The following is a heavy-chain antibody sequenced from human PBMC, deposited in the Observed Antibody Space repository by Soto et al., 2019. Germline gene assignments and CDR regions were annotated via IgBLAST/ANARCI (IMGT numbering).Heavy chain of an antibody. CDR3: EKDAASHGPRGYSSRGYGWFDP. V-gene: IGHV3-23*01. CDR1: GFTFSSHV. CDR2: ASARNSNT. D-gene: IGHD6-13*01. Sequence: EVQLLESGGGLVQPGGSLRLSCTASGFTFSSHVMSWVRQAPGKGLEWVSAASARNSNTYYADSVKGRFTISRDNSKSTVYLQLESLRVEDTAVYHGEKDAASHGPRGYSSRGYGWFDPWGQGTLVVVSS. J-gene: IGHJ5*02.